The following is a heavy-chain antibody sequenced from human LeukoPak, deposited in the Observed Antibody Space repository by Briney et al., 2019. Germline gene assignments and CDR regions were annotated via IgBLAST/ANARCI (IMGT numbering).Heavy chain of an antibody. Sequence: SETLSLTCTVSGGSISSGSYYWSWIRQPAGKGLEWIGRIYTSGSTNYNPSLKSRVTISVDKSKNQFSLKLSSVTAADTAVYYCARDIWYYGSGSYYNWFDPWGQGTLVTVSS. CDR1: GGSISSGSYY. J-gene: IGHJ5*02. CDR3: ARDIWYYGSGSYYNWFDP. V-gene: IGHV4-61*02. D-gene: IGHD3-10*01. CDR2: IYTSGST.